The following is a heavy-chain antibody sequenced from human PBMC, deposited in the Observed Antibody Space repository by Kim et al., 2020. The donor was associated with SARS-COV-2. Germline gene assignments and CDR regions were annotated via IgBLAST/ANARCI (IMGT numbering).Heavy chain of an antibody. Sequence: DSVKGRFTNSRDNANNSLYLQMNSLRAEGTALYYCAKSVYSSSRYSWFDPWGQGTLVTVSS. V-gene: IGHV3-9*01. J-gene: IGHJ5*02. D-gene: IGHD6-13*01. CDR3: AKSVYSSSRYSWFDP.